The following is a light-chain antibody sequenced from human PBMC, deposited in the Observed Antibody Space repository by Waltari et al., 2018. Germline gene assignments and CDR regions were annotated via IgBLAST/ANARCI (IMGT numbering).Light chain of an antibody. Sequence: EVVLTQSTGTLSLSPGERATLSCRASQSVSRALAWYQQKPGQAPSLLIYGASIRATVIPDRFSGSGSGTDFSLTISRLEPADSAMYYCQHYVRLPATFGQGTKVEIK. CDR3: QHYVRLPAT. J-gene: IGKJ1*01. CDR1: QSVSRA. CDR2: GAS. V-gene: IGKV3-20*01.